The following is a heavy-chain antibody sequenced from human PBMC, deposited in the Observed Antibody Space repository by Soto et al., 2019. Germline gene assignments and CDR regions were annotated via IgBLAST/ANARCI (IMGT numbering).Heavy chain of an antibody. CDR1: GFTFSSYW. D-gene: IGHD7-27*01. CDR3: ARGPSESGYYYYYGMDV. CDR2: IKQDGSEK. Sequence: GGSLRLSCAASGFTFSSYWMSWVRQAPGKGLEWVANIKQDGSEKYYADSVKGRFTISRDNAKNSLYLQMNSLRAEDTAVYYCARGPSESGYYYYYGMDVWGQGTTVTVSS. J-gene: IGHJ6*02. V-gene: IGHV3-7*05.